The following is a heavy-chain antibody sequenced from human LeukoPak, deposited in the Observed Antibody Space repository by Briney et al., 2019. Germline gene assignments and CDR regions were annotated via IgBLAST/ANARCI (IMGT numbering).Heavy chain of an antibody. D-gene: IGHD3-10*01. CDR1: GFTFSSYS. CDR3: AKTSGSYYNVLNWSDP. Sequence: GGSLRLSCAASGFTFSSYSMNWVRQAPGKGPEWVSSISSSSSYIYYADSVKGRFTISRDNAKNSLYLQMNSLRAEDTAVYYCAKTSGSYYNVLNWSDPWGQGTLVTVSS. J-gene: IGHJ5*02. CDR2: ISSSSSYI. V-gene: IGHV3-21*01.